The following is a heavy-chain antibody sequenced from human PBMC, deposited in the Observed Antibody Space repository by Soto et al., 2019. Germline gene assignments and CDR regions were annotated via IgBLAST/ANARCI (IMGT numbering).Heavy chain of an antibody. CDR2: SYWDDER. D-gene: IGHD3-9*01. Sequence: QVTLKEAGPTLLKPTQTLTLTCTFSGFSLSTIGMGVGWIRQPPGKALEWLALSYWDDERRHSPSLKSRLTITKHTSKNQVVLTTTNMDSMYTATYYCARRYYDTLTCFPYYFDYWGQGTLVTVSS. V-gene: IGHV2-5*02. J-gene: IGHJ4*02. CDR3: ARRYYDTLTCFPYYFDY. CDR1: GFSLSTIGMG.